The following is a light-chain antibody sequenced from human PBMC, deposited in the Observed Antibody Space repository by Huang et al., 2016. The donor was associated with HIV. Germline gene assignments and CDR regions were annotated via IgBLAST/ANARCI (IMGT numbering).Light chain of an antibody. Sequence: DVVMTQSPLSLPVPLGQPASISCRSSQSLVRSDGNTYLNWFQQKPGQSPRRLIYKVSNRDSGVPDRFSGSGSGTDFTLKISRVEAEDVGVYYCMQGTHWPLFGQGTKLEIK. V-gene: IGKV2-30*02. CDR3: MQGTHWPL. J-gene: IGKJ2*01. CDR1: QSLVRSDGNTY. CDR2: KVS.